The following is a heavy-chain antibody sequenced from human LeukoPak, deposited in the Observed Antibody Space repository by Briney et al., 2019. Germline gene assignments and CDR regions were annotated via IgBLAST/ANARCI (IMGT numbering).Heavy chain of an antibody. CDR3: ARVKGLWFGEPAVSEY. V-gene: IGHV1-8*01. CDR1: GYTFTSYD. CDR2: VNPNSGNA. Sequence: ASVKVSCKASGYTFTSYDINWVRQATGQGLEWMGWVNPNSGNAGYAQKFQGRVTMTRNTSISTAYMELSSLRSEDTAVYYCARVKGLWFGEPAVSEYWGQGTLVTVSS. D-gene: IGHD3-10*01. J-gene: IGHJ4*02.